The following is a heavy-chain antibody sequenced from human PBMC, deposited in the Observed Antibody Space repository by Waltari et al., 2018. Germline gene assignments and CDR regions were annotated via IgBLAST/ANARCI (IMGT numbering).Heavy chain of an antibody. D-gene: IGHD2-15*01. CDR2: IYYSGST. V-gene: IGHV4-30-4*08. CDR3: ARDRGCSGGSCYYPDY. Sequence: QVQLQESGQGLVKPSQTLSLPCTVSGGYISRGDYYWSWILQPPGKGLEWIGYIYYSGSTYYNPSLKSRVTISVDTSKNQFSLKLSSVTAADTAVYYCARDRGCSGGSCYYPDYWGQGTLVTVSS. CDR1: GGYISRGDYY. J-gene: IGHJ4*02.